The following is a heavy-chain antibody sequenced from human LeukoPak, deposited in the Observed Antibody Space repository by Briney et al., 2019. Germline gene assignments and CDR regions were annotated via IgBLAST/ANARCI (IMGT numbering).Heavy chain of an antibody. Sequence: SETLSLTCTVSGGSISSYYWSWIRQSPVKGLEWIGYIYHSGSTYHNPSLTSRVTISGDTSKNQFSLRLSSVTAADTAVYYCARHGSRAVVGYFDYWGQGTLVTVSS. V-gene: IGHV4-59*08. CDR3: ARHGSRAVVGYFDY. D-gene: IGHD6-19*01. CDR1: GGSISSYY. J-gene: IGHJ4*02. CDR2: IYHSGST.